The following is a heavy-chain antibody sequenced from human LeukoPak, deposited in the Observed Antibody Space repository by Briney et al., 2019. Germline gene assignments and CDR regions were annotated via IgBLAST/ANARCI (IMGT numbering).Heavy chain of an antibody. J-gene: IGHJ4*02. CDR2: INPNSGST. CDR3: SRGNSAYYYGSGSRYYFDY. Sequence: GASVKVSCKASGYTFTGYYMNWVRQAPGQGLEWIGWINPNSGSTNYAQKFQGRVTITRDTSISTAYMELSRLRSDDTAVYYCSRGNSAYYYGSGSRYYFDYWGQGTLVTVSS. D-gene: IGHD3-10*01. CDR1: GYTFTGYY. V-gene: IGHV1-2*02.